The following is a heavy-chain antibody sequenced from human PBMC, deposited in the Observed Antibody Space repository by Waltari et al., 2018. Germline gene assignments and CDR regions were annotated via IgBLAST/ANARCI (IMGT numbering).Heavy chain of an antibody. CDR2: IYYSGGT. CDR1: GGSISSYY. D-gene: IGHD6-13*01. CDR3: ARVWSYSSSWYGGGYYYYGMDV. J-gene: IGHJ6*02. V-gene: IGHV4-59*01. Sequence: QVQLQESGPGLVKPSETLSLTCTVSGGSISSYYWSWIRQPPGKGLEWIGYIYYSGGTNNNPALKMRVTISVDTSKNQFSLKLSFVTAADTAVYYCARVWSYSSSWYGGGYYYYGMDVWGQGTTVTVSS.